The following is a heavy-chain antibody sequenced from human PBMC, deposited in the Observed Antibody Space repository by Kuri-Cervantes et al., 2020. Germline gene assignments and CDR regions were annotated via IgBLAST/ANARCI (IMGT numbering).Heavy chain of an antibody. Sequence: SETLSLTCSVSSGSISGGSYFWGWIRQPPGRGLEWIASIYYNGGDRGGAYYNPFLKSRGTISADTSKNQFSLKLSSVTAADTAVYYCARGPWLTTVTTGFDYWGQGTLVTVSS. J-gene: IGHJ4*02. CDR3: ARGPWLTTVTTGFDY. CDR1: SGSISGGSYF. D-gene: IGHD4-17*01. V-gene: IGHV4-39*01. CDR2: IYYNGGDRGGA.